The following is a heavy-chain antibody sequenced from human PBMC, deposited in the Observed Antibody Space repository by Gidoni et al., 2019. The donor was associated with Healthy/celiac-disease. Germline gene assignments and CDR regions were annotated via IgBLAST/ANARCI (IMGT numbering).Heavy chain of an antibody. CDR2: ISYDGSNK. D-gene: IGHD3-22*01. V-gene: IGHV3-30-3*01. Sequence: QGQLVESGGGVVQPGRPLRLSCAASGVTCRSYAMHWVRQAPGKGLEWVAVISYDGSNKYYADSVKCRFTISRDNSKNTLYLQMNSLRAEDTAVYYCARDYYYDSSGAGDDYWGQGTLVTVSS. CDR3: ARDYYYDSSGAGDDY. CDR1: GVTCRSYA. J-gene: IGHJ4*02.